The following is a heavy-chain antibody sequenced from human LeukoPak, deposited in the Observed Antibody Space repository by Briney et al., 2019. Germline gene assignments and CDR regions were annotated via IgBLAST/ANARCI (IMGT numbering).Heavy chain of an antibody. CDR3: ARGHSDFGVLNPVDY. CDR1: GYTFTSYG. CDR2: IIPDSGDT. J-gene: IGHJ4*02. V-gene: IGHV1-2*02. Sequence: PSASVKVSCKASGYTFTSYGISWVRQAPGQGLEWMGWIIPDSGDTHYAQKFQGRVTVTSDTSIRTAYMDLSRLRSDDTAVYYCARGHSDFGVLNPVDYWGQGTLVTVSS. D-gene: IGHD3-3*01.